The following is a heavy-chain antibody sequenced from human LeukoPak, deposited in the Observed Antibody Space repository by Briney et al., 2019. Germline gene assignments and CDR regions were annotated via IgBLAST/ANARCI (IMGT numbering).Heavy chain of an antibody. CDR3: ARQGIVVVPAAMLALDYFDY. V-gene: IGHV4-39*01. CDR2: IYYSGST. Sequence: SETLSLTCTVSGGSISSSSYYWGWIRQPPGKGLEWIGSIYYSGSTYYNPSLKSRVTISVDTPKNQFSLKLSSVTAADTAVYYCARQGIVVVPAAMLALDYFDYWGQGTLVTASS. D-gene: IGHD2-2*01. CDR1: GGSISSSSYY. J-gene: IGHJ4*02.